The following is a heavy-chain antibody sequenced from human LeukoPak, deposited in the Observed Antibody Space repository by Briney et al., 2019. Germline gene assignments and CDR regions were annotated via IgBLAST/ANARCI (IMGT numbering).Heavy chain of an antibody. D-gene: IGHD5-24*01. Sequence: ASVKVSCKASGGTFSSYAISWVRQAPGQGLEWMGWINPNSGGTNYAQKFQGRVTMTRDTSISTAYMELSRLRSDDTAVYYCARDRGPYYYYYYMDVWGKGTTVTVSS. CDR2: INPNSGGT. J-gene: IGHJ6*03. V-gene: IGHV1-2*02. CDR3: ARDRGPYYYYYYMDV. CDR1: GGTFSSYA.